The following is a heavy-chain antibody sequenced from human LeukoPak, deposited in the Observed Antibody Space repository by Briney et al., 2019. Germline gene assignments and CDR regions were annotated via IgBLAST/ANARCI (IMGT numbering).Heavy chain of an antibody. D-gene: IGHD1-26*01. Sequence: RSGGSLRLSCATSGFTFSSYAVSWVRQAPGKGLEWVSYISSSSSTIYYADSVKGRFTISRDNAKNSLYLQMNSLRAEDTAVYYCARGVFRGSYPEYFQHWGQGTLVTVSS. V-gene: IGHV3-48*01. CDR2: ISSSSSTI. CDR3: ARGVFRGSYPEYFQH. CDR1: GFTFSSYA. J-gene: IGHJ1*01.